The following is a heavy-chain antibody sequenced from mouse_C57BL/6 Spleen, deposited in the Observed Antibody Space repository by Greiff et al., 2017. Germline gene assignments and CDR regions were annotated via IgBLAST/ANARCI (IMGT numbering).Heavy chain of an antibody. CDR2: IDPSDSYP. Sequence: QVQLQQPGAELVMPGASVKLSCKASGYTFTSYWMHWVKQRPGQGLEWIGEIDPSDSYPNYNQKVKGKSTLTVAKSSSTAYMQLSSLTSEDSAVYYCARGGYYYGNGYAMDYWGQGTSVTVSS. D-gene: IGHD1-1*01. CDR1: GYTFTSYW. CDR3: ARGGYYYGNGYAMDY. J-gene: IGHJ4*01. V-gene: IGHV1-69*01.